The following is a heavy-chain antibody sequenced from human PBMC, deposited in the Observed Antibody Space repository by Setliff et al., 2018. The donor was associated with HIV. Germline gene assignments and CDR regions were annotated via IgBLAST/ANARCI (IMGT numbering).Heavy chain of an antibody. CDR3: AMTKMIYYFDY. CDR1: GYTFTSYA. J-gene: IGHJ4*02. Sequence: ASVKVSCKASGYTFTSYAMHWVRQAPGQRLEWMGWINAGNGNTKYSQKFQGRVTITRDTSANTVFMQMSSLRSEDTSIFYCAMTKMIYYFDYWGPGTLVTVSS. D-gene: IGHD3-16*01. V-gene: IGHV1-3*01. CDR2: INAGNGNT.